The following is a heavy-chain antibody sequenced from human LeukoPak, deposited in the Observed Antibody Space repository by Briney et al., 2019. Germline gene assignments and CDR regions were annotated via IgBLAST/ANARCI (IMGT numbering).Heavy chain of an antibody. CDR1: GYTFTPYY. D-gene: IGHD6-13*01. Sequence: ASVKVSCKASGYTFTPYYMHWVRQAPGQGLEWMGWIHPKSAGTNYAQRFQGRVTMTRDTSITTDYMHLTRLTSDDTAVYYCARAPSPLSAAADPHLDYWGQGTLVAVSS. CDR2: IHPKSAGT. J-gene: IGHJ4*02. CDR3: ARAPSPLSAAADPHLDY. V-gene: IGHV1-2*02.